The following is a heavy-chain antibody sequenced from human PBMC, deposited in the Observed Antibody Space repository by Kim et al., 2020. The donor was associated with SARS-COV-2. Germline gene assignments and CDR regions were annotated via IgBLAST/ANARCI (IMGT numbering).Heavy chain of an antibody. CDR3: AKAFLYSSGWYRGGNYFDY. J-gene: IGHJ4*02. CDR1: GFTFSSYA. D-gene: IGHD6-19*01. V-gene: IGHV3-23*01. CDR2: ISGSGGST. Sequence: GGSLRLSCAASGFTFSSYAMSWVRQAPGKGLEWVSAISGSGGSTYYADSVKGRFTIPRDNSKNTLYLQMNSLRAEDTAVYYCAKAFLYSSGWYRGGNYFDYWGQGTLVTVSS.